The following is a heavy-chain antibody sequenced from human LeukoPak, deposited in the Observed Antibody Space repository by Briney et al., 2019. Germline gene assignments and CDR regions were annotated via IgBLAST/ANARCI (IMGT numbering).Heavy chain of an antibody. D-gene: IGHD3-16*01. Sequence: KPGGSLRLSCAASGFTFSSYSMNWVRQAPGKGLEWVSSISSSSSYIYYADSVKGRFTISRDNAKNSLYLQMNSLRPEDTALYYCAKGATGYYHYGMDGWGQGTTVTVSS. CDR3: AKGATGYYHYGMDG. CDR1: GFTFSSYS. J-gene: IGHJ6*02. V-gene: IGHV3-21*04. CDR2: ISSSSSYI.